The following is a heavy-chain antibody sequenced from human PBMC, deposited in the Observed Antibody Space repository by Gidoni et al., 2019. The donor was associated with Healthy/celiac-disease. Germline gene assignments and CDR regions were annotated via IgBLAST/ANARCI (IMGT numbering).Heavy chain of an antibody. CDR1: GYTFTSDD. D-gene: IGHD1-26*01. V-gene: IGHV1-8*01. CDR2: MNPNSGNT. J-gene: IGHJ4*02. CDR3: ARGLEWELPYDY. Sequence: QVQLVQSGAEVKKPGASVTVSCKASGYTFTSDDINWVRQATGQGLEWMGWMNPNSGNTGYAQKFQGRVTMTRNTSISTAYMELSSLRSEDTAVYYCARGLEWELPYDYWGQGTLVTVSS.